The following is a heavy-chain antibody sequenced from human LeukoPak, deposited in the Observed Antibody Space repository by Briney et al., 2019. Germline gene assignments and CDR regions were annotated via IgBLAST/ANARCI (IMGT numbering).Heavy chain of an antibody. CDR2: IYYSGST. J-gene: IGHJ4*02. D-gene: IGHD6-13*01. CDR3: ARASYQVAAGLFDY. V-gene: IGHV4-59*01. Sequence: PSETLSLTCTVSGGSIGSYYWSWIRQPPGKGLEWIGYIYYSGSTNYNPSLKSRVTISVDTSKNQFSLKLSSVTAADTAVYYCARASYQVAAGLFDYWGQGTLVTVSS. CDR1: GGSIGSYY.